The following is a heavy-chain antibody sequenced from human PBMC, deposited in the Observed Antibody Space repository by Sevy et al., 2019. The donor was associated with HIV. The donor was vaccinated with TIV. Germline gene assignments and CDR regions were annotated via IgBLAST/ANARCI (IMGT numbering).Heavy chain of an antibody. Sequence: SETLSLTCTVSGYSIISSHYSWGWIRQPPGKGLEWIGTFSYSGSAYYSPSLKSRVTISVDTSTNHFSLKLTSVTAADTSVYYCARLHPGEEAGGWFDPWGQGTLVTVSS. J-gene: IGHJ5*02. V-gene: IGHV4-39*02. CDR2: FSYSGSA. CDR3: ARLHPGEEAGGWFDP. D-gene: IGHD3-16*01. CDR1: GYSIISSHYS.